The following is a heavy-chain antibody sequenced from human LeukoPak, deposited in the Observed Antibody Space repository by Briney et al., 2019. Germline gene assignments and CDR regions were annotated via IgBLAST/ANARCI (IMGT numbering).Heavy chain of an antibody. CDR3: ASVRGPYYFDY. V-gene: IGHV3-30*04. CDR2: ISYDGSNK. Sequence: PGRSLRLSCAASRFTSSSYAMHWVRQAPGKGLEWVAVISYDGSNKYYADSVKGRFTISRDNSKNTLYLQMNSLRAEDTAVYYCASVRGPYYFDYWGQGTLVTVSS. J-gene: IGHJ4*02. CDR1: RFTSSSYA. D-gene: IGHD3-10*01.